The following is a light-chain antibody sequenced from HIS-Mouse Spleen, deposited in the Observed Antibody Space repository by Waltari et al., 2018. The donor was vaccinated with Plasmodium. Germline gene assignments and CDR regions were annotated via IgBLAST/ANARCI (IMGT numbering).Light chain of an antibody. CDR2: KAS. Sequence: DIKMTQSPSTPSASVGDRVTITCRASQSIRSWLAWYQQKPGKAPKLLIYKASSLESGVPSRFRGSGSGTEFTLTISSLQPDDFATYYCQQYNSYSWTFGQGTKVEIK. CDR1: QSIRSW. V-gene: IGKV1-5*03. J-gene: IGKJ1*01. CDR3: QQYNSYSWT.